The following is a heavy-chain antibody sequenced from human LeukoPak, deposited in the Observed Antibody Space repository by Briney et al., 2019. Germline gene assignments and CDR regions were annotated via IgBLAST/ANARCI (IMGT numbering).Heavy chain of an antibody. J-gene: IGHJ6*01. CDR3: VRAMAPLDTFNYQYAMDV. Sequence: ASVKVSCKASGYTFTDYYMHWVRQAPGQGLEWMGWINPNSGGTNYAQKFQGRVTLTRDTSISTAYMELSRLRSDDTAVYYCVRAMAPLDTFNYQYAMDV. D-gene: IGHD5-24*01. CDR1: GYTFTDYY. V-gene: IGHV1-2*02. CDR2: INPNSGGT.